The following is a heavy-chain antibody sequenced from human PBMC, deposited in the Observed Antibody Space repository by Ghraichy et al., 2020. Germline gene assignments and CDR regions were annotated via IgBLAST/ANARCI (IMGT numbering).Heavy chain of an antibody. CDR2: IYYSGSA. CDR1: GGSISSYY. V-gene: IGHV4-59*01. D-gene: IGHD6-19*01. J-gene: IGHJ4*02. Sequence: SETLSLTCTVSGGSISSYYWSWIRQPPGKGLEWIGYIYYSGSANYNPSLKSRVTMSVDTSKNQFSLKLSSVTAADTAIYYCARCIAVNDASFDYWGQGTLVTVSS. CDR3: ARCIAVNDASFDY.